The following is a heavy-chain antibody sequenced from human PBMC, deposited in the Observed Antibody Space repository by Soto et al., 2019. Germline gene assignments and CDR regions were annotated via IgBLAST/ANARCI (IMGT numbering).Heavy chain of an antibody. CDR1: GGSISSSSYY. J-gene: IGHJ4*02. D-gene: IGHD3-22*01. CDR3: ARTNTYDGSGYYPGSLY. V-gene: IGHV4-39*01. CDR2: IYYSGNT. Sequence: QLQLQESGPGLVKPSETLSLTCTVSGGSISSSSYYWGWIRKPPGKGLEWIGSIYYSGNTYYNPSLKSRVTIAVDTSKNQFSLKLSSVTAADTAVYYCARTNTYDGSGYYPGSLYWGQGTLVTVSS.